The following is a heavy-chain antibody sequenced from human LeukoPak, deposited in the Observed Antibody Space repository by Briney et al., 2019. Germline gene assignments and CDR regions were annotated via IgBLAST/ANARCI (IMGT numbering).Heavy chain of an antibody. V-gene: IGHV1-8*01. CDR1: EYTFTSYD. D-gene: IGHD6-19*01. Sequence: ASVKVSCKASEYTFTSYDINWVRQATGQGLEWMGWMNPNSGNTGYAQKFQGRVTMITDTSTSTAYMELRSLRSEDTAVYYCARRRYTSGWYYDAFDIWGQGTMVTVSS. CDR3: ARRRYTSGWYYDAFDI. J-gene: IGHJ3*02. CDR2: MNPNSGNT.